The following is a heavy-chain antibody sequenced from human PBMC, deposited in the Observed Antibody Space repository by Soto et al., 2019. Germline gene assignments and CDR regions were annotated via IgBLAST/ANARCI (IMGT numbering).Heavy chain of an antibody. Sequence: EVQLVESGGGLVQPGRSLRLSCAASGFTFDDYATHWVRQAPGKGLEWVSGSSWNSGSIGYADSVKGRFTISRDNAKNSLYLQMNSLRAEDTALYYCAKVEYSSSSGAFDIWGQGTMVTVSS. D-gene: IGHD6-6*01. CDR3: AKVEYSSSSGAFDI. CDR1: GFTFDDYA. CDR2: SSWNSGSI. V-gene: IGHV3-9*01. J-gene: IGHJ3*02.